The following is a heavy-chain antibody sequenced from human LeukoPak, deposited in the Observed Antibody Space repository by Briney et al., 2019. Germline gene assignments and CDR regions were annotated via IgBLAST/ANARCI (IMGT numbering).Heavy chain of an antibody. Sequence: TGGSLRLSCAVSGFTFSSYSMNWVRQAPGKGLEWVSSISSSSSYIYYADSVKGRFTISRDNAKNSLYLQMNSLRAEDTAVYYCARDIGSGSYQFDYWGQGTLVTVSS. CDR1: GFTFSSYS. D-gene: IGHD3-10*01. J-gene: IGHJ4*02. CDR2: ISSSSSYI. CDR3: ARDIGSGSYQFDY. V-gene: IGHV3-21*01.